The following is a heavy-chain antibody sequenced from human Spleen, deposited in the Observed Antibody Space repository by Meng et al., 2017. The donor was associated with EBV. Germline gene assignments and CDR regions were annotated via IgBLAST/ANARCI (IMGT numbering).Heavy chain of an antibody. CDR2: INAGNGNT. CDR3: ARYFCSTISCHLDY. D-gene: IGHD2-2*01. CDR1: GYTFTSYA. Sequence: QVLLLQSGAEGKKPWASVKVFCKASGYTFTSYAMHWVRQAPGQRLEWMGWINAGNGNTKYSQKFQARLTITGDTSASTAYMELSGLSSEDTAVYYCARYFCSTISCHLDYWGQGTLVTVSS. J-gene: IGHJ4*02. V-gene: IGHV1-3*01.